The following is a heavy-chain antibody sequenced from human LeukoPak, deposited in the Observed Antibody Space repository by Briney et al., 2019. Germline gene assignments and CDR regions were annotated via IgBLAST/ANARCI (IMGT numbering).Heavy chain of an antibody. CDR2: ISGSGGST. J-gene: IGHJ5*02. V-gene: IGHV3-23*01. CDR3: AKELAYKQWLAVDP. D-gene: IGHD6-19*01. CDR1: GFTFSSYA. Sequence: GGSLRLSCAASGFTFSSYAMSWVRQAPGKGLEWVSSISGSGGSTYYADSVKGRFTISRDNSKNTLYLKMNSLRAEDTAVYYCAKELAYKQWLAVDPCGQGPLITVSA.